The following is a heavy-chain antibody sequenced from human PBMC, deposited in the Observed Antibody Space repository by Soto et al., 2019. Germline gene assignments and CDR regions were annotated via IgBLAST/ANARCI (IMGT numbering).Heavy chain of an antibody. CDR1: GFTFSSYE. CDR2: ISSSGSTI. Sequence: PGGSLRLSCAASGFTFSSYEMNWVRQAPGKGLEWVSYISSSGSTIYYADSVKGRFTISRDNAKNSLYLQMNSLRAEDTAVYYCAPRGATDVYWGQGTLVTVSS. V-gene: IGHV3-48*03. D-gene: IGHD1-26*01. J-gene: IGHJ4*02. CDR3: APRGATDVY.